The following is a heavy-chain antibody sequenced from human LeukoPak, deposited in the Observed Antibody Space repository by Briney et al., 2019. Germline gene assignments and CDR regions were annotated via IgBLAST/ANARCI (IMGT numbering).Heavy chain of an antibody. J-gene: IGHJ3*02. CDR2: ISGSGDST. CDR3: AKDRGIAARPKKADAFDI. CDR1: GFSFRSYA. D-gene: IGHD6-6*01. V-gene: IGHV3-23*01. Sequence: GGSLRLSCAASGFSFRSYAMSWVRQAPGKGLEWVSAISGSGDSTYYADSVKGRFTISRDNSKNTLYLQMNSLRAEDTAIYYCAKDRGIAARPKKADAFDIWGRGSMVTVSS.